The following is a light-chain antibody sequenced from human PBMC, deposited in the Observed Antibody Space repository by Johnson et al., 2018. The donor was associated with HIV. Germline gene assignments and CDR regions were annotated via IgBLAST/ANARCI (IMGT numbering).Light chain of an antibody. CDR2: DNN. CDR1: SSNIGNNY. V-gene: IGLV1-51*01. Sequence: SALTQPPSVSAAPGQKVTISCSGRSSNIGNNYVSWYQQLPGKAPKLFIFDNNKRPSGIPDRFSGSKSGTSATLGITGLQTGDEADYYCVTWDSLSAGKVFGTGTKVSVL. J-gene: IGLJ1*01. CDR3: VTWDSLSAGKV.